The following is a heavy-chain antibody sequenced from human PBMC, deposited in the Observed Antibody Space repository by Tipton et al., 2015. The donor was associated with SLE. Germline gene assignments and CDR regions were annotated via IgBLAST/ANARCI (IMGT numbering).Heavy chain of an antibody. CDR3: ARDPEYYYDSSGYFRDAFDI. J-gene: IGHJ3*02. V-gene: IGHV4-39*07. CDR1: GGSISSSSYY. CDR2: IYYSGST. Sequence: TLSLTCTVSGGSISSSSYYWGWIRQPPGKGLEWIGSIYYSGSTNYNPSLKSRVTISVDTSKNQFSLKLSSVTAADTAVYYCARDPEYYYDSSGYFRDAFDIWGQGTMVTVSS. D-gene: IGHD3-22*01.